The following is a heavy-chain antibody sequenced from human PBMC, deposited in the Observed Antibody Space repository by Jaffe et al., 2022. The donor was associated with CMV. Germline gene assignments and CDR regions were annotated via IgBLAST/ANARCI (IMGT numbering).Heavy chain of an antibody. V-gene: IGHV3-48*03. Sequence: EVQLVESGGGLVQPGGSLRLSCAASGFTFSSYEMNWVRQAPGKGLEWVSYISSSGSTIYYADSVKGRFTISRDNAKNSLYLQMNSLRAEDTAVYYCARVTTFGPEDIVATIGVGYYYYMDVWGKGTTVTVSS. J-gene: IGHJ6*03. CDR2: ISSSGSTI. CDR1: GFTFSSYE. CDR3: ARVTTFGPEDIVATIGVGYYYYMDV. D-gene: IGHD5-12*01.